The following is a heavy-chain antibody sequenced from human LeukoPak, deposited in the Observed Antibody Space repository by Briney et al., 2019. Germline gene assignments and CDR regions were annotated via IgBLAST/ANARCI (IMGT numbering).Heavy chain of an antibody. Sequence: PSETLSLTRTVSGGSISSSGYYWGWIRQPPGKGLEWIGSVYYSGTTYYNPSLKSRVTISVDTSKNQFSLKLSSVTAPDTAVYYCARQTSWFDPWGQGTLVTVSS. V-gene: IGHV4-39*01. CDR1: GGSISSSGYY. CDR2: VYYSGTT. J-gene: IGHJ5*02. CDR3: ARQTSWFDP.